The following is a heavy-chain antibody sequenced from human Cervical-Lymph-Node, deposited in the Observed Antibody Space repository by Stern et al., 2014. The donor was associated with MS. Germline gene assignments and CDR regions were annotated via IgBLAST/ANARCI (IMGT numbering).Heavy chain of an antibody. CDR1: GLTFRDSY. J-gene: IGHJ4*02. V-gene: IGHV3-11*01. CDR3: ARGRTAALGDY. CDR2: ISSSGSTI. D-gene: IGHD2-2*01. Sequence: MQVVESGGGLVKTGGSLSLSCGASGLTFRDSYMTWVRQAPGKGMEWLSYISSSGSTIYYADSVKGRFTISRDNAKSSLYLQMNSLRAEDTAVYYCARGRTAALGDYWGQGTLVTVSS.